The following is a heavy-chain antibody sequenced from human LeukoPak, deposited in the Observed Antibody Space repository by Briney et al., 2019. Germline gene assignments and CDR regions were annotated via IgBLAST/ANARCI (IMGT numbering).Heavy chain of an antibody. CDR3: ARRDNRGAFDI. CDR2: ISSSSSYI. CDR1: GFTFSSYS. J-gene: IGHJ3*02. D-gene: IGHD3-10*01. Sequence: GGSLRLSCAAPGFTFSSYSMNWVRQAPGKGLEWVSSISSSSSYIYYADSVKGRFTISRDNAKNSLFLQMNSLRAEDTAVYYFARRDNRGAFDIWGQGTVVTVSS. V-gene: IGHV3-21*01.